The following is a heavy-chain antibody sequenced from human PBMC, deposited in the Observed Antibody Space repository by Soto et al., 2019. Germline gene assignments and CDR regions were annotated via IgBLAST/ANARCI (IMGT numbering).Heavy chain of an antibody. CDR1: GFTLITSGVG. CDR2: IYWDDDK. CDR3: AHTMAPRIFDD. J-gene: IGHJ4*02. Sequence: QITLTEAGPTLVKPTQTLTLTCSFSGFTLITSGVGVGWIRQPPGKALEWLALIYWDDDKGYSTSLKSRLTITKDTSRNQVVLTMTNMDPADTATYYCAHTMAPRIFDDWGQGTPVTVAA. V-gene: IGHV2-5*02.